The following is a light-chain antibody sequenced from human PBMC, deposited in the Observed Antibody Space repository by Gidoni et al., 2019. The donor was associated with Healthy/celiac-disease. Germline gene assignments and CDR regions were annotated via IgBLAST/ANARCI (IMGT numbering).Light chain of an antibody. Sequence: QSALTQHASVSGSPGQSITISCTGTSSDVGSYNLVSCYQQHPGKAPKLMIYEGSKRPSGVSNRFSGSKSGNTASLTISGLQAEDEADYYCCSYAGSSTWVFGTGTKVTVL. CDR3: CSYAGSSTWV. CDR1: SSDVGSYNL. V-gene: IGLV2-23*01. CDR2: EGS. J-gene: IGLJ1*01.